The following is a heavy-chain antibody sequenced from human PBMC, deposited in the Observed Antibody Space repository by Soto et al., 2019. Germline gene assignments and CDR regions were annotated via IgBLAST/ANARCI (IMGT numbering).Heavy chain of an antibody. J-gene: IGHJ3*02. CDR3: ARLVVTAARDAFDI. V-gene: IGHV4-59*01. D-gene: IGHD3-22*01. Sequence: QVQLQESGPGLVKPSETLSLTCTVSGGSISSYYWSWIRQPPGKGLEWIGYIYYSGSTNYNPSLMGRATLAVDTSKNTLSLKVRSVTAADTAVYSCARLVVTAARDAFDIWGQGTMVTVSS. CDR2: IYYSGST. CDR1: GGSISSYY.